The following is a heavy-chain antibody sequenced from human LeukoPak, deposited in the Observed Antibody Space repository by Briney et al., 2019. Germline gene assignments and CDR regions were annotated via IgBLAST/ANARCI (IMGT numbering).Heavy chain of an antibody. CDR1: GYIFTSYW. Sequence: GESLKISCKGSGYIFTSYWIGWVRQMPGKGLEWMGIIYPGDSDTRYSPSFQGQVTISADKSISTAYLQWSSLKASDTAMYYCARRRYCSSTSCYFGPSWFDPWGQGTLVTVSS. D-gene: IGHD2-2*01. V-gene: IGHV5-51*01. CDR2: IYPGDSDT. J-gene: IGHJ5*02. CDR3: ARRRYCSSTSCYFGPSWFDP.